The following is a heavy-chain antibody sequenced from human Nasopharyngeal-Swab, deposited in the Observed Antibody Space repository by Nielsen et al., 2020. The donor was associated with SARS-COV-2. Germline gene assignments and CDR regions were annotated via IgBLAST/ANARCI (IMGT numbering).Heavy chain of an antibody. CDR3: ARGGSSGESSFDY. Sequence: GGSLRLSCAASGFTFSSYNMNWVRQAPGKGLEWVPSISSSSSYIYYADSVKGRFTISRDNSKNTLYLQMNSLRTDDTAVYYCARGGSSGESSFDYWGQGTLVTVSA. J-gene: IGHJ4*02. CDR1: GFTFSSYN. CDR2: ISSSSSYI. D-gene: IGHD5-12*01. V-gene: IGHV3-21*01.